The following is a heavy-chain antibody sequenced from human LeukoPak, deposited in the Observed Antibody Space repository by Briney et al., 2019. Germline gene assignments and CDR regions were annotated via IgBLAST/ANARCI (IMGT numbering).Heavy chain of an antibody. CDR3: ARDHYDSSGYYYFGAFDI. J-gene: IGHJ3*02. Sequence: GGSLRLSCAASGFTFSSYGMHWVRQAPGKGLEWVAVIWYDGSNKYYADSVKGRFTISRDNSKNTLYLQMNSLRAEDTAVYYCARDHYDSSGYYYFGAFDIWGQGTMVTVFS. CDR1: GFTFSSYG. CDR2: IWYDGSNK. V-gene: IGHV3-33*01. D-gene: IGHD3-22*01.